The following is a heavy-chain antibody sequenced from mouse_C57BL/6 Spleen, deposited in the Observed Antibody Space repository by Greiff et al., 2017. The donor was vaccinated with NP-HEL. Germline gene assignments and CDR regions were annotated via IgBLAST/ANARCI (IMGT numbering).Heavy chain of an antibody. CDR3: AIYYEYDDAMDY. CDR2: IYPGSGST. Sequence: QVQLQQPGAELVKPGASVKMSCKASGYTFTSYWITWVKQRPGQGLEWIGDIYPGSGSTNYNEKFKSKATLTVDTSSSTAYMQLSSLTSEDSAVYYCAIYYEYDDAMDYWGQGTSVTVSS. J-gene: IGHJ4*01. V-gene: IGHV1-55*01. CDR1: GYTFTSYW. D-gene: IGHD2-4*01.